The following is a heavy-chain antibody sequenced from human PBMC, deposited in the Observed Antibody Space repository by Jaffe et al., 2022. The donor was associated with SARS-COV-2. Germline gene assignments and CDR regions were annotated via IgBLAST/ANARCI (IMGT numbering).Heavy chain of an antibody. Sequence: QVQLQESGPGLVKPSETLSLTCTVSGGSISSYYWSWIRQPPGKGLEWIGYIYYSGSTNYNPSLKSRVTISVDTSKNQFSLKLSSVTAADTAVYYCARDSYYYDSSGYYSNSWFDPWGQGTLVTVSS. CDR2: IYYSGST. V-gene: IGHV4-59*01. D-gene: IGHD3-22*01. J-gene: IGHJ5*02. CDR1: GGSISSYY. CDR3: ARDSYYYDSSGYYSNSWFDP.